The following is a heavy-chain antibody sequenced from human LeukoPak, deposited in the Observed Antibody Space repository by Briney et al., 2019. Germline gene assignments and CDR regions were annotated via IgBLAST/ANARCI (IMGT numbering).Heavy chain of an antibody. CDR1: EFTVSSNY. CDR3: ARSGTITAAGLFDS. V-gene: IGHV3-53*01. Sequence: PGGSLRRPCVASEFTVSSNYMIWFRQPPGRGLEWVAVIYSGGTTFYADSMKGRVTISRDNSKNTLYLQMHSLRAEDTAVYYCARSGTITAAGLFDSWGQGTLVTVSS. D-gene: IGHD6-13*01. J-gene: IGHJ4*02. CDR2: IYSGGTT.